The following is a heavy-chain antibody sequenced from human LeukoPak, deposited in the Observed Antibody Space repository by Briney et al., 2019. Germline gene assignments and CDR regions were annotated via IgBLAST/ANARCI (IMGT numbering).Heavy chain of an antibody. CDR1: GGSISSYY. J-gene: IGHJ4*02. Sequence: SETLSLTCTVSGGSISSYYWSWIRQPPGKGLEWIGYIYYSGSTNYNPSLKSRVTISVDTSKNQFSLKLSSVTAADTAVYYCARLPTVTFFDYWGQGTLVTVSS. V-gene: IGHV4-59*08. CDR3: ARLPTVTFFDY. CDR2: IYYSGST. D-gene: IGHD4-17*01.